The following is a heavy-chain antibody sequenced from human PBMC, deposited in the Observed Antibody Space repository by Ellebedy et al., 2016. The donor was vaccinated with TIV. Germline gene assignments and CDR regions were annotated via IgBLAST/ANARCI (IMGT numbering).Heavy chain of an antibody. CDR2: IKPNTGAT. D-gene: IGHD3-10*02. Sequence: AASVKVSCKTSGYTFAGYYIHWVRQAPGQGLEWMGWIKPNTGATKYAQKFQGRVTMTRATSISPTYTELSSLRSDDAAVYYCAKPLSAYDYYVLDFWGQGTLLTVSS. V-gene: IGHV1-2*02. CDR1: GYTFAGYY. CDR3: AKPLSAYDYYVLDF. J-gene: IGHJ4*02.